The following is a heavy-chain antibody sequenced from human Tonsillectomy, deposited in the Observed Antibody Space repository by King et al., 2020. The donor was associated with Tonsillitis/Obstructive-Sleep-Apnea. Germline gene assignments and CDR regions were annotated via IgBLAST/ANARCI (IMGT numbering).Heavy chain of an antibody. CDR3: TREGITIFGVVIDHYFDY. CDR2: IRSKAYGGTT. V-gene: IGHV3-49*05. CDR1: GFSFGDYT. Sequence: EVQLVESGGGLVKPGRSLRLSCTASGFSFGDYTMSWFRQAPGKGLEWVTFIRSKAYGGTTEYAASLKGRFTISRDDSKSIAYLQMNSLKTEDTAVYYCTREGITIFGVVIDHYFDYWGQGTLVTVSS. D-gene: IGHD3-3*01. J-gene: IGHJ4*02.